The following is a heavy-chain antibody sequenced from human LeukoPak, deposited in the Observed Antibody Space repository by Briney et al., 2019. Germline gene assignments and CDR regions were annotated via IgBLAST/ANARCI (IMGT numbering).Heavy chain of an antibody. J-gene: IGHJ4*02. CDR3: AKVSLRWWGYVDY. CDR2: ISYDGSNK. CDR1: GFTFSNYG. V-gene: IGHV3-30*18. D-gene: IGHD4-23*01. Sequence: GGSLRLSCAASGFTFSNYGMHWVRQAPGKGLEWVAIISYDGSNKYYTDSVKGRFTISRDNSKNTLYLQMNSLRAEDTAVYYCAKVSLRWWGYVDYWGQGTLVTVSS.